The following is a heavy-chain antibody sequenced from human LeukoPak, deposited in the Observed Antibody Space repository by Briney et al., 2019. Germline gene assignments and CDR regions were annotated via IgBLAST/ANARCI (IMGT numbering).Heavy chain of an antibody. CDR3: ARGGEPGGNPFDY. J-gene: IGHJ4*02. D-gene: IGHD4-23*01. V-gene: IGHV3-20*04. Sequence: PGGSLRLPCAASGFTFSSYAMSWVRQAPGKGLEWVSGINWNGGGTGYADSVKGRFTISRDNAKNSLYLQMNSLRAEDTALYYCARGGEPGGNPFDYWGQGTLVTVSS. CDR1: GFTFSSYA. CDR2: INWNGGGT.